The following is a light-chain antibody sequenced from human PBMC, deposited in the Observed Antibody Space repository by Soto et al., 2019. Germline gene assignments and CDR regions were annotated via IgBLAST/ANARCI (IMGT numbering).Light chain of an antibody. CDR1: SGDVGGYNY. CDR2: EVS. Sequence: QSVLTQPASVSGSPGQSITISCTGTSGDVGGYNYVSWYQQHPGKAPKPMIYEVSNRPSGVSNRFSGSKSGNTASLTISGLQAEDGADYYWSSYTSSSTVGVXGTGTKVSV. CDR3: SSYTSSSTVGV. J-gene: IGLJ1*01. V-gene: IGLV2-14*01.